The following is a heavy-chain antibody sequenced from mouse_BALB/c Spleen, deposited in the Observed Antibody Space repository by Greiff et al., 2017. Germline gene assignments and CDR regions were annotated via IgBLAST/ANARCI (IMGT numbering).Heavy chain of an antibody. Sequence: EVKLMESGGGLVQPGGSRKLSCAASGFTFSSFGMHWVRQAPEKGLEWVAYISSGSSSIYYADRVKGRFTISRDNPKNTLFLQMTSLRSEDTAMYYCARGYGRSHWYFDVWGAGTTVTVSS. CDR1: GFTFSSFG. V-gene: IGHV5-17*02. CDR2: ISSGSSSI. CDR3: ARGYGRSHWYFDV. D-gene: IGHD1-1*01. J-gene: IGHJ1*01.